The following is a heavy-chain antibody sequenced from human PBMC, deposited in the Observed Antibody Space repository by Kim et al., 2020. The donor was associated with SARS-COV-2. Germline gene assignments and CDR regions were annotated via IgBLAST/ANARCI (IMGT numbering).Heavy chain of an antibody. Sequence: GGSLRLSCAASGFSVTSNHMNWVRQAPGKGLEWVSLIYNFGSANYTDSVRDRFIISRDNSKNTLYLQMFSLRAEDTAVYYCTRECDTSSSTGPGAVDVWGKGTTVTVSS. CDR3: TRECDTSSSTGPGAVDV. CDR2: IYNFGSA. CDR1: GFSVTSNH. V-gene: IGHV3-66*01. D-gene: IGHD6-6*01. J-gene: IGHJ6*03.